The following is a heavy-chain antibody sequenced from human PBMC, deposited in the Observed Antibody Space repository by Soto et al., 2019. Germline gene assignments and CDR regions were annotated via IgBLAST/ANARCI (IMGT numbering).Heavy chain of an antibody. J-gene: IGHJ5*02. CDR2: IYYSGST. Sequence: NPSETLSLTCTVSGGSISSGGYYWSWIRQHPGKGLEWIGYIYYSGSTYYNPSLKSRVTISVDTSKNQFSLKLSSVTAADTAVYYCARGSPRFGVVIKDRVSNWFDPWGQGTLVTVSS. D-gene: IGHD3-3*01. CDR3: ARGSPRFGVVIKDRVSNWFDP. V-gene: IGHV4-31*03. CDR1: GGSISSGGYY.